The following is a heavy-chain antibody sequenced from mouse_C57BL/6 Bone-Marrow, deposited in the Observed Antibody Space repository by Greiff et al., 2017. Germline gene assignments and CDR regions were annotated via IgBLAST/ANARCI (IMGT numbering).Heavy chain of an antibody. CDR1: GYTFTSYD. D-gene: IGHD1-1*01. J-gene: IGHJ1*03. V-gene: IGHV1-85*01. Sequence: VQLVESGPELVKPGASVKLSCKASGYTFTSYDINWVKQRPGQGLEWIGWFYPRDGSTKYNEKFKGKATLTVDTSSSTAYMELHSLTSEDSAVYFCARDYGSSYWYFDVWGTGTTVTVSS. CDR3: ARDYGSSYWYFDV. CDR2: FYPRDGST.